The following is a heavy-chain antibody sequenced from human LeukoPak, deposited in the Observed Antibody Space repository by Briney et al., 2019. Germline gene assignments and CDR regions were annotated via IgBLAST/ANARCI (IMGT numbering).Heavy chain of an antibody. CDR2: ASYYVGKQ. D-gene: IGHD1-1*01. CDR1: GFTFGDYA. V-gene: IGHV3-23*01. Sequence: GTLTFYCAASGFTFGDYAMSWVRQAPGKGLEWVSTASYYVGKQYHADSVRGRFTVSRDNSRNTVSLQMSSLRVEDTGIYYCAKAGIGADGAGFLCEYWGQGTLVTVSS. CDR3: AKAGIGADGAGFLCEY. J-gene: IGHJ4*02.